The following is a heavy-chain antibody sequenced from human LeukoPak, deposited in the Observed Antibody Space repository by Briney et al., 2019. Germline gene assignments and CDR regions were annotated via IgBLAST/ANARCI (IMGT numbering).Heavy chain of an antibody. V-gene: IGHV1-18*01. Sequence: EASVTVSCKASGYTFTSYGISWVRQAPGQGLEWMGWISAYNGNTNYAQKLQGRVTMTTDTSTSTAYMELRSLRSDDTAVYYCARTQNIPVYFDYWGQGTLVTVSS. J-gene: IGHJ4*02. CDR2: ISAYNGNT. CDR1: GYTFTSYG. CDR3: ARTQNIPVYFDY.